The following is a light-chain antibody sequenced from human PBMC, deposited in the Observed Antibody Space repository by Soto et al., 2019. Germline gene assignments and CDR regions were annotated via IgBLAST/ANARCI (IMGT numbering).Light chain of an antibody. J-gene: IGKJ4*01. CDR3: QHRSNFPLT. CDR1: QSVSSY. V-gene: IGKV3-11*01. Sequence: EIVLTQSPATLSLSPGERATLSCRASQSVSSYLAWYQQKPGQAPRLLIYDASNRAPGIPARFSGSGSGTYFTLTISRLDPEDFAVYYCQHRSNFPLTFGGGTKVEIK. CDR2: DAS.